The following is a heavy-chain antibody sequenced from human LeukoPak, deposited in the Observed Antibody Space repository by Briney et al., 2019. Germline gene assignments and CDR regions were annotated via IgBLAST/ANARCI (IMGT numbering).Heavy chain of an antibody. CDR1: GFTFSSYS. CDR3: ASVACSAVTCFGFLFFDY. Sequence: PGGSLRLSCAASGFTFSSYSMNWVRQAPGKGLEWVSSISSSSSYIYYADSVKGRFTISRDNAKNSLYLQMNSLRAEDTAVYYCASVACSAVTCFGFLFFDYWGQGTLVTVSS. CDR2: ISSSSSYI. V-gene: IGHV3-21*01. J-gene: IGHJ4*02. D-gene: IGHD2-15*01.